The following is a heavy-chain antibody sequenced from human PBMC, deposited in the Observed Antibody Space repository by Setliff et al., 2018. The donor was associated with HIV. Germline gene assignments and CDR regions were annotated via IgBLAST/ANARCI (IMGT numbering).Heavy chain of an antibody. D-gene: IGHD3-16*02. V-gene: IGHV4-61*02. CDR2: IYASGST. CDR3: ARIVWGSYRYIDY. CDR1: GDSISSGSYY. Sequence: SETLSLTCTVSGDSISSGSYYWSWIRQPAGKGLEWIGRIYASGSTNYNPSLKSRVTISLDTSKSQFSLRVNSVTAADMAVYYCARIVWGSYRYIDYWGPGSLVTSPQ. J-gene: IGHJ4*02.